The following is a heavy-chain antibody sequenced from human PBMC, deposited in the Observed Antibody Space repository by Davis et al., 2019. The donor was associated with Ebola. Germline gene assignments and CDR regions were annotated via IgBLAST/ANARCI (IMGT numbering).Heavy chain of an antibody. Sequence: GESLKISCAASGFNFRYYAMSWVRQAPGKGLEWVSAIRGGGDASYYADSVKGRFTISRDDSKNTLYLQMNSLRAEDTAVYYCARDKGVTAPDFDNWGQGTLVTVSS. CDR1: GFNFRYYA. V-gene: IGHV3-23*01. D-gene: IGHD2-21*02. CDR2: IRGGGDAS. J-gene: IGHJ4*02. CDR3: ARDKGVTAPDFDN.